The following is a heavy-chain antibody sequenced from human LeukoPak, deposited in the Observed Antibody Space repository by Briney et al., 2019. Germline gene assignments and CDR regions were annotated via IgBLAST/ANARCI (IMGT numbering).Heavy chain of an antibody. CDR1: GYSISSGYY. Sequence: SETLSLTCTVSGYSISSGYYWGWIRQPPGKELEWIGSIYHSGSTYYNPSLKSRVTISVDTSKNQFSLRLTSVTAADTAVYYCAREYGVTRPGSDYGMDVWGQGTTVTVSS. V-gene: IGHV4-38-2*02. D-gene: IGHD3-3*01. J-gene: IGHJ6*02. CDR2: IYHSGST. CDR3: AREYGVTRPGSDYGMDV.